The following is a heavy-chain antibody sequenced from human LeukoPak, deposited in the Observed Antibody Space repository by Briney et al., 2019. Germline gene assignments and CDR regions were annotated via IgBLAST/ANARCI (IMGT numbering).Heavy chain of an antibody. V-gene: IGHV4-59*01. Sequence: SETLSLTCTVSGGSISSYYWSWIRQPPGKGLEWLGYIYYSGSTNYNPSLKSRVTISVDTSKNQFSLKLSSVTAADTAVYYCARAPGSSSWLFDYWGQGTLVTVSS. D-gene: IGHD6-13*01. CDR3: ARAPGSSSWLFDY. J-gene: IGHJ4*02. CDR2: IYYSGST. CDR1: GGSISSYY.